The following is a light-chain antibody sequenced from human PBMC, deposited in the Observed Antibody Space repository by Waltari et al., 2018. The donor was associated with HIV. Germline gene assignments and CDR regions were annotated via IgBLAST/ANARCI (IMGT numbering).Light chain of an antibody. Sequence: YELTQPPSVSVSPGQMARITCSGDALPKKYDHWYQQKSGQAPVKVIYEDNKRPSGIPERFSGSSAGTMATWTITAAQVEDEADYYCYSRDNSGNHRVFGGGTKLTVL. CDR1: ALPKKY. J-gene: IGLJ2*01. CDR3: YSRDNSGNHRV. CDR2: EDN. V-gene: IGLV3-10*01.